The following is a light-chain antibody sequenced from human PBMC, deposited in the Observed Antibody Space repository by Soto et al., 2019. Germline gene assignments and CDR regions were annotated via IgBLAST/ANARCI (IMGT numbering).Light chain of an antibody. CDR1: DNIGSN. CDR3: QQSYKILT. V-gene: IGKV1-39*01. Sequence: DIQLTQSPASLSASVGDRVTITCRASDNIGSNLNWYQHQTGTAPKLLIYAASSLQGGVPSRFSGSGYGTQFTLTINGLQTEDFATYYCQQSYKILTFGGGTKVDIK. J-gene: IGKJ4*01. CDR2: AAS.